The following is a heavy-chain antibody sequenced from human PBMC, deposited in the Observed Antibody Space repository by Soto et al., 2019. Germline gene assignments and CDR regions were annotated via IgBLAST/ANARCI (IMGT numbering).Heavy chain of an antibody. D-gene: IGHD3-3*01. Sequence: ASVKVSFKASGYTFTSYDINWVRQATGQGLEWMGWMNPNSGNTGYAQKFQGRVTMTRNTSISTAYMELSSLRSEDTAVYYCARGITIFGVVIVGYYYYGMDVWGQGTTVTVSS. J-gene: IGHJ6*02. V-gene: IGHV1-8*01. CDR3: ARGITIFGVVIVGYYYYGMDV. CDR1: GYTFTSYD. CDR2: MNPNSGNT.